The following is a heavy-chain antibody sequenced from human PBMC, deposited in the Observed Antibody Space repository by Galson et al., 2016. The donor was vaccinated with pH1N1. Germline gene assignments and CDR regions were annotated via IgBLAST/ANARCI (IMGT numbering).Heavy chain of an antibody. CDR3: ERDLYDNLTGFYNNNGYVDF. V-gene: IGHV3-21*01. CDR1: GFTFNTYR. CDR2: ISSSSSYI. D-gene: IGHD3-9*01. Sequence: SLRLSCAASGFTFNTYRMNWVRQAPGKGLEWVSSISSSSSYIYYADSVKGRFTISIDNAKNSLYLEMNSLRAEDTAVYYCERDLYDNLTGFYNNNGYVDFWGQGTLVTVAS. J-gene: IGHJ4*02.